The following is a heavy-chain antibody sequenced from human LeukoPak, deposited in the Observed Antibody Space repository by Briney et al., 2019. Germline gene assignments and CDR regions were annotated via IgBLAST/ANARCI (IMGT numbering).Heavy chain of an antibody. V-gene: IGHV3-23*01. CDR3: AKGAGFYYDSSGYYRYLDF. CDR2: ISGRGGST. D-gene: IGHD3-22*01. CDR1: GFPFRSYA. Sequence: PGGSLRLPCAASGFPFRSYAMSWVRQAPGKGLEWVSVISGRGGSTYYGDSVKGRFTISRDNSKNTLYPQMNSLRAEDTAVYYCAKGAGFYYDSSGYYRYLDFWGQGTLVSVSS. J-gene: IGHJ4*02.